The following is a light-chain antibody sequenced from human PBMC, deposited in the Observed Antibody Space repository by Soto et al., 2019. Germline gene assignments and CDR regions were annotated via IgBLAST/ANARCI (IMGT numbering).Light chain of an antibody. J-gene: IGKJ4*01. Sequence: EIVMTQSPDTLSVSPGERATLSCRASQSVSSSLAWYQQKPGQAPRLLIYGASNGAAGIPARFSGTGSGTDFTLTISSLEPDDFAVYYCQQRYNWPLTFGGGTKVDIK. V-gene: IGKV3-11*01. CDR3: QQRYNWPLT. CDR1: QSVSSS. CDR2: GAS.